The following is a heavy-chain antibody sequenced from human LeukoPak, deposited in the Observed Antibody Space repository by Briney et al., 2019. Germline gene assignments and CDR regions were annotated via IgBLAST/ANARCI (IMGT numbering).Heavy chain of an antibody. V-gene: IGHV4-59*10. D-gene: IGHD6-13*01. CDR1: GGSFSGYY. J-gene: IGHJ4*02. CDR3: ARFSSIAAAFDY. Sequence: PSETLSLTCAVYGGSFSGYYWSWIRQPAGKGLEWIGRIYTSGTTHYNPSLKSRVTMSVDTSKNQFSLNLSSVTAADTAVYYCARFSSIAAAFDYWGLGTLVTVSS. CDR2: IYTSGTT.